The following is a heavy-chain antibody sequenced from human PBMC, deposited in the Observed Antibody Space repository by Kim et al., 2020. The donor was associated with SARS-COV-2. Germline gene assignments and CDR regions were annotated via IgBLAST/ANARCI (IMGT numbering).Heavy chain of an antibody. V-gene: IGHV3-72*01. CDR2: TKDKAYNYIT. Sequence: GGSLRLSCTASGFTFSDHFVDWVRQAPGKGLEWLGRTKDKAYNYITEYAASVKGTFSISRDDSKNSVYLHMNSLKTEDTAVYYCASIRGIDGYWGQGALVTGAS. CDR1: GFTFSDHF. D-gene: IGHD3-10*01. J-gene: IGHJ4*02. CDR3: ASIRGIDGY.